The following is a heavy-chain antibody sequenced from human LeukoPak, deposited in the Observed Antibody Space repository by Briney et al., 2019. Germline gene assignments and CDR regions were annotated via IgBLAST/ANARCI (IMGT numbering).Heavy chain of an antibody. D-gene: IGHD6-19*01. CDR2: IYYSGST. CDR3: ARHEPVAGPIGPYDY. Sequence: SETLSLTCTVSGGSISSYYWSWIRQPPGKGLEWIGYIYYSGSTNYNPSLKSRVTISVDTSKNQFSLKLSSVTAADAAVYYCARHEPVAGPIGPYDYWGQGTLVTVSS. V-gene: IGHV4-59*08. J-gene: IGHJ4*02. CDR1: GGSISSYY.